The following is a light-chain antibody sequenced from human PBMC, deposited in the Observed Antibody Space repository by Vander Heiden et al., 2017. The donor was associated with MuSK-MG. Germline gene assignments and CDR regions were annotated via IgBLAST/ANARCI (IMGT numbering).Light chain of an antibody. CDR3: QSRDSFSVPGDVL. V-gene: IGLV3-19*01. Sequence: SFELTQDPAVSVALGQTVRITCRGDSLRHHDANWYLQKPGQAPVIVIYGQNRRPSEISDRFSTSTSGSTATLIITGTQAEDEGDYYCQSRDSFSVPGDVLFGAGTTLTVL. CDR2: GQN. CDR1: SLRHHD. J-gene: IGLJ2*01.